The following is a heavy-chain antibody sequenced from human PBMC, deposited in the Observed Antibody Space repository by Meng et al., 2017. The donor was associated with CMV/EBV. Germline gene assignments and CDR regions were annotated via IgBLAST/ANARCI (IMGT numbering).Heavy chain of an antibody. D-gene: IGHD3-22*01. CDR2: INPNSGGT. CDR1: GYTFTGYY. V-gene: IGHV1-2*02. Sequence: ASVKVSCKASGYTFTGYYMHWVRQAPGQGLEWMGWINPNSGGTNYAQKFQGRVTTARDTSISTAYMELSRLRSVDTAVYYCARELRGSYDSSEPRWFDPWGQGTLVTVSS. CDR3: ARELRGSYDSSEPRWFDP. J-gene: IGHJ5*02.